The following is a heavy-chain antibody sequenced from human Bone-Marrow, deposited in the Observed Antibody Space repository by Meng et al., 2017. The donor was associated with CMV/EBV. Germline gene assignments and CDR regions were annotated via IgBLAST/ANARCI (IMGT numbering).Heavy chain of an antibody. CDR1: GFTFSSYG. CDR3: AKDMRISSIAARSALDY. D-gene: IGHD6-6*01. CDR2: IRYDGSNK. V-gene: IGHV3-30*02. J-gene: IGHJ4*02. Sequence: GESLKISCAASGFTFSSYGMHWVRQARGKGLEWVAFIRYDGSNKYYADSVKGRFTISRDNSKNTLYLQMNSLRAEDTAVYYCAKDMRISSIAARSALDYWGQGTLVTVSS.